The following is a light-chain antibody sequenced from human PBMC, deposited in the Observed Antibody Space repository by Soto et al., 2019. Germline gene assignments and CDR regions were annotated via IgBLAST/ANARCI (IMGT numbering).Light chain of an antibody. V-gene: IGKV4-1*01. CDR3: QQYYSTSPS. J-gene: IGKJ4*01. CDR1: QSVLYSSNHKNY. Sequence: DIVMTQSPDSLAVSLGERATINCKSSQSVLYSSNHKNYLTWYQQRPGQPPKLLIHWASTRQSGVPDRFSGSGSGTDFTLTISSLQAEDVAFYYCQQYYSTSPSFGGGTKVEIK. CDR2: WAS.